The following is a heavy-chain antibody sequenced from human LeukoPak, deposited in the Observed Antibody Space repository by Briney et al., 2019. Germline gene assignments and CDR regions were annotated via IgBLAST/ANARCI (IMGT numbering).Heavy chain of an antibody. J-gene: IGHJ4*02. D-gene: IGHD4-17*01. Sequence: GFLRLSCAASGFTFSSYGMTWVRQAPGKGLERVAEISGSGDNTYYADSVKGRFTISRDNSKNTLYLQMNSLSAEDTAVYMCAKRAIIDYGRHFDYWGQGTLVSVSS. CDR3: AKRAIIDYGRHFDY. CDR1: GFTFSSYG. V-gene: IGHV3-23*01. CDR2: ISGSGDNT.